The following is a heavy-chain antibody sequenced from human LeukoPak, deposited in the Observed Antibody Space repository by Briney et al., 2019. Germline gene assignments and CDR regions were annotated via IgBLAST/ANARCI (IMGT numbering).Heavy chain of an antibody. CDR2: IYYSGST. CDR3: ARQMYSGTLDY. V-gene: IGHV4-59*08. Sequence: SEILSLTCTVSGGSISSYFWSWIRQPPGKALEWIGYIYYSGSTNYKPSLKSRGTISVDTSKNQFSLKLSSMTAADTAVYYCARQMYSGTLDYWGPGTLVIVSS. CDR1: GGSISSYF. J-gene: IGHJ4*02. D-gene: IGHD1-1*01.